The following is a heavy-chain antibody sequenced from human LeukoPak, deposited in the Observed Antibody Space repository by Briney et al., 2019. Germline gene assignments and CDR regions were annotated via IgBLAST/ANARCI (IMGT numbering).Heavy chain of an antibody. CDR1: GFTVSTNY. CDR3: ARGGPWGPFYYDSSGYKGALDI. CDR2: IYSDGST. J-gene: IGHJ3*02. D-gene: IGHD3-22*01. V-gene: IGHV3-53*01. Sequence: GGSLRLSCAASGFTVSTNYMSWVRQAPGKGQEWVSVIYSDGSTYYADSVKGRFTISRDNSINTLYLKMNSLRAEDTAVYYCARGGPWGPFYYDSSGYKGALDIWGQGTMVTVS.